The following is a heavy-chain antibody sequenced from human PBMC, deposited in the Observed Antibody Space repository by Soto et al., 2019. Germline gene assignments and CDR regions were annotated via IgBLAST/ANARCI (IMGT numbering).Heavy chain of an antibody. V-gene: IGHV3-30-3*01. J-gene: IGHJ4*02. CDR2: ISYDGSNK. CDR3: AGEELELEAY. D-gene: IGHD1-7*01. Sequence: GGSLRLSCAASGFTFSSYAMHWVRQAPGKGLEWVAVISYDGSNKYYADSVKGRFTISRDNSKNTLYLQMNSLRAEDTAVYYCAGEELELEAYWGQGTLVTVSS. CDR1: GFTFSSYA.